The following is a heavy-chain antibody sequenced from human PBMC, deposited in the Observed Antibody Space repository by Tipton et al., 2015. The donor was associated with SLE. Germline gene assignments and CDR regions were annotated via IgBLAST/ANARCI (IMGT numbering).Heavy chain of an antibody. V-gene: IGHV3-7*01. CDR2: RKEDGSQE. CDR1: GFPFSTFR. D-gene: IGHD3-10*01. Sequence: SLRLSCAASGFPFSTFRMSWVRQAPGKGLEWVANRKEDGSQEAYADSVKGRFTISRDNAKKSLYLQMNSLRAEDTAVYYCGRAIGTQGSQIGLYYFYFVDIWGKGTTVTVSS. CDR3: GRAIGTQGSQIGLYYFYFVDI. J-gene: IGHJ6*03.